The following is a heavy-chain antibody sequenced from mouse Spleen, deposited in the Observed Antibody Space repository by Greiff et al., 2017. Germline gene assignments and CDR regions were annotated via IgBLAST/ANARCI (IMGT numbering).Heavy chain of an antibody. J-gene: IGHJ2*01. V-gene: IGHV1-74*01. Sequence: QVQLQQPGAELVKPGASVKVSCKASGYTFTSYWMHWVKQRPGQGLEWIGRIHPSDSDTNYNQKFMGKATFSVDRSSSTVYMVLNSLTSEDPAVYYCGRGEYYFDYWGQGTTLTVSS. CDR2: IHPSDSDT. CDR1: GYTFTSYW. CDR3: GRGEYYFDY.